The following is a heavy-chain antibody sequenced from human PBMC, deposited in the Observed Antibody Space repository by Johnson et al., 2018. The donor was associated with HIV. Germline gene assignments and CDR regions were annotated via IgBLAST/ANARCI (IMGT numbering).Heavy chain of an antibody. CDR2: IYSGGST. V-gene: IGHV3-66*02. CDR3: ANGLSTVVTDAFDI. D-gene: IGHD4-23*01. CDR1: GFTFSDFY. J-gene: IGHJ3*02. Sequence: VQLVESGGGVVQPGGSLRLSCAASGFTFSDFYMSWIRQAPGKGLEWVSVIYSGGSTYYADSVKGRFTISRDNSKNTLYLQMNTLRADDTAVYYCANGLSTVVTDAFDIWGQGTMVTVSS.